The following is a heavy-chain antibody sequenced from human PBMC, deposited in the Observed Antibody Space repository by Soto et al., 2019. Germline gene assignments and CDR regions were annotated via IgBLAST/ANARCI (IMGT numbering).Heavy chain of an antibody. CDR2: IYSGGST. D-gene: IGHD5-18*01. CDR3: ARHGYNYGGGYFDY. V-gene: IGHV3-66*04. CDR1: GVTVSRNY. J-gene: IGHJ4*02. Sequence: GSLRLSCAASGVTVSRNYMSWVRQAPGKGLEWVSVIYSGGSTYYADSVKGRFTISRDNSKNTLYLQMNSLRAEDTAVYYCARHGYNYGGGYFDYWGQGTLVTVSS.